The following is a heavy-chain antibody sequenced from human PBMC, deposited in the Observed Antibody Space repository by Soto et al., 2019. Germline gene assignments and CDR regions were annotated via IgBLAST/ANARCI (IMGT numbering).Heavy chain of an antibody. Sequence: PSETLSLTCTVSGGSMNGYYWSWIRQPPGKGLEWIGYIYYSGSTNFNPSLKSRVTISVDTSKNQFSLRLSSVTAADTAMYYCARGLAVASHYFDYWGQGTLVTVSS. D-gene: IGHD6-19*01. V-gene: IGHV4-59*01. CDR2: IYYSGST. J-gene: IGHJ4*02. CDR1: GGSMNGYY. CDR3: ARGLAVASHYFDY.